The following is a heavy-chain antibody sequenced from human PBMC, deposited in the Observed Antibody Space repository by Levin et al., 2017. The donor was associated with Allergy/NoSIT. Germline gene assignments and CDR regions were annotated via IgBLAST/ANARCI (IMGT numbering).Heavy chain of an antibody. CDR2: ISKDGHNY. V-gene: IGHV3-30-3*01. CDR3: ARDEGHTGYDYGREV. CDR1: GFTFNYHA. J-gene: IGHJ6*01. Sequence: GGSLRLSCAASGFTFNYHAMHWVRQAPGKGLEWVALISKDGHNYRYRESVRSRFTISRDNSKKTLFLQMNGMRSEDAGVYFGARDEGHTGYDYGREVWGQGTTGTVSS. D-gene: IGHD2-2*03.